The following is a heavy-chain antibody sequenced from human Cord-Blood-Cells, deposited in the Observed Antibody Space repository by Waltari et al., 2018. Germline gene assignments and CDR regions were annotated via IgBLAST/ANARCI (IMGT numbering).Heavy chain of an antibody. J-gene: IGHJ4*02. D-gene: IGHD3-22*01. V-gene: IGHV3-48*03. Sequence: EVQLVESGGGLVQPGGSLRLSCAASGFTFSSYEMNWVRRAPGKGLVWVSYNSSSGSTIDYADSVKGRFTISRDNAKNSLYLQMNSLRAEDTAVYYCASGDGGYTGGFDYWGQGTLVTVSS. CDR3: ASGDGGYTGGFDY. CDR2: NSSSGSTI. CDR1: GFTFSSYE.